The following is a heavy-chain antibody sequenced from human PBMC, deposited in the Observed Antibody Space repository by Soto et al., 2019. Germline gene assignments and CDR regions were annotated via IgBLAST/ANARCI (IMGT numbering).Heavy chain of an antibody. V-gene: IGHV1-46*01. Sequence: QVQLVQSGAEVKKPGASVKVSCKASGYTFTIYYMHWVRQAPGQGLEWMGIINPSGGSTGYAQMFQGRVTRTRYTSTSTVYMELSSLRSEDTDIYYCARSRDRFDSWGQGTLVTVSS. CDR1: GYTFTIYY. CDR2: INPSGGST. CDR3: ARSRDRFDS. J-gene: IGHJ4*02.